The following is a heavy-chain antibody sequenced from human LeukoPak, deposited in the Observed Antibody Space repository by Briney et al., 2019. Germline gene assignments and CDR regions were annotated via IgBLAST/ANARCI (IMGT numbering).Heavy chain of an antibody. J-gene: IGHJ3*02. CDR3: ARDLGDYYGSGPHI. CDR2: ISYDGSSK. CDR1: GFSFSTYA. D-gene: IGHD3-10*01. Sequence: PGGSLRLSCAASGFSFSTYAMHWVRQAPGKGLEWVAVISYDGSSKYYADSVKGRFTISRDNSKNTLYLQMNSLRAEDTAVYYCARDLGDYYGSGPHIWGQGTMVTVSS. V-gene: IGHV3-30-3*01.